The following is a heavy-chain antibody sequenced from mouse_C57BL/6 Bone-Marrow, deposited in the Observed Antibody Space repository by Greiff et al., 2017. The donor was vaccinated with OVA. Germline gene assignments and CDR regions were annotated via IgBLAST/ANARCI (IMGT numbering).Heavy chain of an antibody. CDR3: AREGDGYRAWFAY. V-gene: IGHV1-72*01. J-gene: IGHJ3*01. CDR1: GYTFTSYW. CDR2: IDPNSGGT. D-gene: IGHD2-3*01. Sequence: VKQSCKASGYTFTSYWMHWVKQRPGRGLEWIGRIDPNSGGTKYNEKFKSKATLTVDKPSSTAYMQLSSLTSEDSAVYYCAREGDGYRAWFAYWGQGTLVTVSA.